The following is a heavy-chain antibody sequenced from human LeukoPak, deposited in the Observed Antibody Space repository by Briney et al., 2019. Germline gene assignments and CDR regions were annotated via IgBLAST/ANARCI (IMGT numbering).Heavy chain of an antibody. CDR3: ARAGLRYFDWLSNWFDP. CDR2: INPSGGST. V-gene: IGHV1-46*01. D-gene: IGHD3-9*01. Sequence: ASVKVSCKASGYTFTSYYMHWVRQAPGQGLEWTGIINPSGGSTSYAQKFQGRVTMTRDMSTSTVYMELSSLRSEDTAVYYCARAGLRYFDWLSNWFDPWGQGTLVTVSS. CDR1: GYTFTSYY. J-gene: IGHJ5*02.